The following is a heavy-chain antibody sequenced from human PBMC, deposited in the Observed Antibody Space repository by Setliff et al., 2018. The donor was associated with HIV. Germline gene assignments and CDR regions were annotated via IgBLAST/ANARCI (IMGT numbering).Heavy chain of an antibody. CDR1: GGTFSSYG. CDR3: ARGPWIQLWSSELDAFDI. J-gene: IGHJ3*02. CDR2: ISAYNGNT. D-gene: IGHD5-18*01. Sequence: GASVKVSCKASGGTFSSYGISWVRQAPGQGLEWMGWISAYNGNTNYAQKLQGRVTLTRDTSTSTVYMELSSLRSEDTAVYYCARGPWIQLWSSELDAFDIWGQGTMVTVSS. V-gene: IGHV1-18*01.